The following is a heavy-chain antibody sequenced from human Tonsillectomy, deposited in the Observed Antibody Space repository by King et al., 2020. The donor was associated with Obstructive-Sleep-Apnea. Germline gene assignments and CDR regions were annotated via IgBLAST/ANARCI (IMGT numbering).Heavy chain of an antibody. CDR1: GGFISSYPYY. CDR3: AAEAGTRGSRYLDY. Sequence: LQLQESGPGLVKPSETLSLTCTASGGFISSYPYYWVWIRQPPGKGLEWIGSIFSDGTTFYNPSLRGRVTLSVDTSNNQFSLRLSSMTAAETSMYYCAAEAGTRGSRYLDYWGQGTLVTVSS. CDR2: IFSDGTT. V-gene: IGHV4-39*01. J-gene: IGHJ4*02. D-gene: IGHD1/OR15-1a*01.